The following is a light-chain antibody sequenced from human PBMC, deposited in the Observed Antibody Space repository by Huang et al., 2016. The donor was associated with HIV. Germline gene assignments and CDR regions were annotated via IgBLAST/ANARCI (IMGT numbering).Light chain of an antibody. CDR2: DAS. Sequence: EIVMTQSPATVSVSPGERATPSCKASQSVTSTLAWYQQKPGQAPRLLIYDASTRATGIPARCSGSGSGTEFTLTISSLQSEDFAVYYCQQYNNWPRTFGQGTKVEV. J-gene: IGKJ1*01. CDR3: QQYNNWPRT. CDR1: QSVTST. V-gene: IGKV3D-15*01.